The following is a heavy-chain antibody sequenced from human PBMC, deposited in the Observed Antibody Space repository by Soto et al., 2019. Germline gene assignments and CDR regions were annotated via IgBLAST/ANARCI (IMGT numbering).Heavy chain of an antibody. Sequence: HPPGPLRLCCGASGFTFNKYALAWVRPAPGKGLEWVSAISGSGASTYDADSVKGRFTISRDNSNNTLYLQMNSLRAEDTAVYYCAKTPGVITVITSFDHWGQGTPVTVSS. D-gene: IGHD3-16*01. CDR1: GFTFNKYA. J-gene: IGHJ4*02. CDR3: AKTPGVITVITSFDH. V-gene: IGHV3-23*01. CDR2: ISGSGAST.